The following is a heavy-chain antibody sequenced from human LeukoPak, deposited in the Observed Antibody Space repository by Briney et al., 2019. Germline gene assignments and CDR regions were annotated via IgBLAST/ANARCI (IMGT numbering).Heavy chain of an antibody. J-gene: IGHJ6*03. Sequence: GGSPRLSCAASGFTFSSYAMSWVRQAPGKGLEWVSAISGSGGSTYYADSVKGRFTISRDNSKNTLYLQMNSLRAEDTAVYYCAKDREAYCGGDCYYYYYMDVWGKGTTVTVSS. CDR2: ISGSGGST. V-gene: IGHV3-23*01. CDR3: AKDREAYCGGDCYYYYYMDV. D-gene: IGHD2-21*02. CDR1: GFTFSSYA.